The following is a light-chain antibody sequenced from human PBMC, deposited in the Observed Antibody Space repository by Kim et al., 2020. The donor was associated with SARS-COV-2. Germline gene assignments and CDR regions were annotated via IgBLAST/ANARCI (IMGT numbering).Light chain of an antibody. CDR2: SNN. CDR1: SSNIGGNT. Sequence: ELTQPPSVSGTPGQRVAISCSGSSSNIGGNTVNWYQQLPGTAPKLLIYSNNQRPSGVPDRFSGSKSGTSASLAISGLQSDDEADYYCAAWDDSLNGWVFGGGTQLTVL. V-gene: IGLV1-44*01. CDR3: AAWDDSLNGWV. J-gene: IGLJ3*02.